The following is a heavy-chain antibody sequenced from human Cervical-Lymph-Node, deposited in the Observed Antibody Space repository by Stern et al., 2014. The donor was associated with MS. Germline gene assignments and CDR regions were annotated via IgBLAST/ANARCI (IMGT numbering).Heavy chain of an antibody. V-gene: IGHV3-33*01. CDR2: VWYEGTKT. D-gene: IGHD6-19*01. CDR3: ARDRSSGWTSEFEY. Sequence: VQLLESGGGVVQPGGSLRLSCVASGFTFNNYGMHWVRQAPGKGLEWVAVVWYEGTKTYHADSVKGRFTISREDSKKTLYLQMNSLSVEDTAIYYCARDRSSGWTSEFEYWGRGTLVTVSS. CDR1: GFTFNNYG. J-gene: IGHJ4*02.